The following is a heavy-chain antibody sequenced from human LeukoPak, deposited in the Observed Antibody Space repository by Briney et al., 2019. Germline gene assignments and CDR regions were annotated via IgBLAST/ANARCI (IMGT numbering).Heavy chain of an antibody. CDR3: ARDGIVVNAFDI. J-gene: IGHJ3*02. V-gene: IGHV3-30-3*01. CDR2: ISYDGSNK. D-gene: IGHD3-22*01. Sequence: PGRSLRLSCAASGFTFSSYAMPWVRQAPGKGLEWVAVISYDGSNKYYADSVKGRFTISRDNSKNTLYLQMNSLRAEDTAVYYCARDGIVVNAFDIWGQGTMVTVSS. CDR1: GFTFSSYA.